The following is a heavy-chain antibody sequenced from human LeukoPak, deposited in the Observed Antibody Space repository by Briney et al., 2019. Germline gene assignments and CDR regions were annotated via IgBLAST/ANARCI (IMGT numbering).Heavy chain of an antibody. V-gene: IGHV4-59*01. CDR3: ARDSGPRGYSSSWYGMDV. Sequence: SETLSLTCTVSGGSTSSYYWSWIRQPPGKGLEWIGYIYYSGSTNYNPSLKSRVTISVDTSKNQFSLKLSSVTAADTAVYYCARDSGPRGYSSSWYGMDVWGKGTTVTVSS. CDR1: GGSTSSYY. CDR2: IYYSGST. J-gene: IGHJ6*04. D-gene: IGHD6-13*01.